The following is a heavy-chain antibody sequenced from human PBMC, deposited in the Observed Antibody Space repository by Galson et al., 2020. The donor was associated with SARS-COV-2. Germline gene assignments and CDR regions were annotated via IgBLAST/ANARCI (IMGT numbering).Heavy chain of an antibody. CDR1: GFSLSTSGMC. Sequence: SGPTLVKPTQTLTLTCTFSGFSLSTSGMCVSWIRQPPGKALEWLALIDWDDDKYYSTSLKTRLTISKDTSKNQVVLTMTNMDPVDTATYYCARIRVEMATVGIYCYYGMDVWGQGTTVTVSS. CDR3: ARIRVEMATVGIYCYYGMDV. J-gene: IGHJ6*02. CDR2: IDWDDDK. V-gene: IGHV2-70*01. D-gene: IGHD4-4*01.